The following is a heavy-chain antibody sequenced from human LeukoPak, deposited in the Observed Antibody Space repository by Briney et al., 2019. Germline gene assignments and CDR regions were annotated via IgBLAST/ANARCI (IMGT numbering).Heavy chain of an antibody. J-gene: IGHJ4*02. D-gene: IGHD3-22*01. V-gene: IGHV3-21*01. CDR2: ISSSSSYI. CDR1: GFTFSSYS. Sequence: PGRSLRLSCAASGFTFSSYSMNWVRQAPGKGLEWVSSISSSSSYIYYADSVKGRFTISRDNAKNSLYLQMNSLRAEDTAVYYCTRDYLPSPPLYYDSSGYLEGASVWGQGTLVTVSS. CDR3: TRDYLPSPPLYYDSSGYLEGASV.